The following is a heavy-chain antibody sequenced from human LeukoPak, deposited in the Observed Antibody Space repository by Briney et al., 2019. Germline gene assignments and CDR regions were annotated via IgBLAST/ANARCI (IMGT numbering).Heavy chain of an antibody. CDR1: GFTLSSYA. D-gene: IGHD3-3*01. J-gene: IGHJ4*02. CDR3: AVFYLSVQSD. Sequence: QPGGSLRLSCVASGFTLSSYAMSWVRQAPGKGLQWVSSLGISGGYTWYAGSVKGRFTISRDSSKNTLYLQMNSLTAEDTAVYYCAVFYLSVQSDWGQGTLVIVSS. CDR2: LGISGGYT. V-gene: IGHV3-23*01.